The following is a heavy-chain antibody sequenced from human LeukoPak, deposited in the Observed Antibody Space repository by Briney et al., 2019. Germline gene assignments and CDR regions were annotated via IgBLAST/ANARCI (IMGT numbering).Heavy chain of an antibody. CDR2: ISYDGGNI. CDR1: GFTFDEYA. V-gene: IGHV3-30*04. Sequence: PGRSLRLSCAPSGFTFDEYAMHWVRQAPGQGLEWVALISYDGGNIYYADSVKGRFTISRDNSKSRLFLQMNNLRVDDTAVYYCARDPPFGSGWSQNFFDFRGQGTLVTVSS. D-gene: IGHD6-19*01. J-gene: IGHJ4*02. CDR3: ARDPPFGSGWSQNFFDF.